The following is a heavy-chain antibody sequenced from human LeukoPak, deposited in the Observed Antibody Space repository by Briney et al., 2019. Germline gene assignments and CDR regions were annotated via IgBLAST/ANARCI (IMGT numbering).Heavy chain of an antibody. J-gene: IGHJ3*02. D-gene: IGHD3-10*01. V-gene: IGHV3-21*01. CDR2: ISSSSSYI. Sequence: GGSLRLSCAASGFTFSSYSMNWVRQAPGKGLEWVSSISSSSSYIYYADSVKGRFTISRDNAKNSLYLQMNSLRAEDTAVYYCARAGPPYYYGTNAFDIWGQGTMVTVSS. CDR1: GFTFSSYS. CDR3: ARAGPPYYYGTNAFDI.